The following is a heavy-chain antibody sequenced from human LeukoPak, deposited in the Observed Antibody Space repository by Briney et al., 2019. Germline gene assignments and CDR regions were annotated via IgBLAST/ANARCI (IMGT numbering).Heavy chain of an antibody. V-gene: IGHV1-69*05. D-gene: IGHD1-26*01. J-gene: IGHJ6*03. Sequence: SVKVSCKAFGGTFSSYAISWVRQAPGQGLEWMGGIIPIFGTANYAQKFQGRVTITTDESTCTAYMELSSLRSEDTAVYYCARGIGDYYYYYMDVWGKGTTVTVSS. CDR1: GGTFSSYA. CDR3: ARGIGDYYYYYMDV. CDR2: IIPIFGTA.